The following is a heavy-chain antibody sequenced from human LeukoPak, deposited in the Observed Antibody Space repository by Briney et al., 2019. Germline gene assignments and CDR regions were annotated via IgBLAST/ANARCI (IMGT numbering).Heavy chain of an antibody. CDR1: GFTFSSYS. CDR3: ARSSGLLRYFDY. Sequence: GGSLRLSCAASGFTFSSYSMNWVRQAPGKGLEWVSSISSSSSYIYYADSVKGRFTISRDNAKNSLYLQMNSLRAEGTAVYYCARSSGLLRYFDYWGQGTLVTVSS. D-gene: IGHD7-27*01. V-gene: IGHV3-21*01. CDR2: ISSSSSYI. J-gene: IGHJ4*02.